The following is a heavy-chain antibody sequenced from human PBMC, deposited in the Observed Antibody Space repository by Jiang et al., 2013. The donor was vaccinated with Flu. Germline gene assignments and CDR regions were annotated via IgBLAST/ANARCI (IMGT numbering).Heavy chain of an antibody. CDR2: ISSSSSYI. D-gene: IGHD6-13*01. V-gene: IGHV3-21*01. CDR3: ARASGYSSRNLRNLDYYYGMDV. CDR1: GFTFSSYS. Sequence: RLSCAASGFTFSSYSMNWVRQAPGKGLEWVSSISSSSSYIYYADSVKGRFTISRDNAKNSLYLQMNSLRAEDTAVYYCARASGYSSRNLRNLDYYYGMDVWGQGTTVTVSS. J-gene: IGHJ6*02.